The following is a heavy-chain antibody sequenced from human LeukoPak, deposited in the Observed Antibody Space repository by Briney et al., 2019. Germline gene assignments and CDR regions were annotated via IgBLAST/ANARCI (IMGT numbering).Heavy chain of an antibody. D-gene: IGHD3-10*01. CDR3: ATHPGDHWFGYLQL. CDR2: IKQDGSDE. V-gene: IGHV3-7*01. Sequence: GGALRLSCAASGFTFSRYWMCWGRQAPGKGLEGVANIKQDGSDEYYVDSVMGRFSISRDNPHNSLYLQMYNLRVEDTAIYYCATHPGDHWFGYLQLWGQGTLVTVSS. J-gene: IGHJ4*02. CDR1: GFTFSRYW.